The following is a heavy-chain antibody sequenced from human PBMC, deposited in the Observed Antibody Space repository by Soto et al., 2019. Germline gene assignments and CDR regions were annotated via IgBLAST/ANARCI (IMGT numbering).Heavy chain of an antibody. CDR3: AKVGVACIVGGGLDY. V-gene: IGHV3-23*01. J-gene: IGHJ4*02. CDR2: ISGDSKST. CDR1: GFTFSTYA. Sequence: EVQLLESGGGLVQPGGSLRLSCAASGFTFSTYAMSWVRQAPGKGLEWVSGISGDSKSTYDADFVKGRFITSRDNSKSSLFLQMNSLRVDDTAVYYCAKVGVACIVGGGLDYWGRGTLVPVSS. D-gene: IGHD1-26*01.